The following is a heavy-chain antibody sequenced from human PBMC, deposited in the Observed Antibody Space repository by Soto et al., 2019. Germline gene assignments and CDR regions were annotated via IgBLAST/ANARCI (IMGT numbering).Heavy chain of an antibody. CDR3: ARDRGDYYDSSGYYSDY. CDR1: GGTFSSYA. CDR2: IIPIFGTA. Sequence: SVKVSCKASGGTFSSYAISWVRQAPGQGLEWMGGIIPIFGTANYAQKFQGRVTITADESTSTAYMELSSLRSEDTAVYYCARDRGDYYDSSGYYSDYWGQGTLVTVSS. J-gene: IGHJ4*02. V-gene: IGHV1-69*13. D-gene: IGHD3-22*01.